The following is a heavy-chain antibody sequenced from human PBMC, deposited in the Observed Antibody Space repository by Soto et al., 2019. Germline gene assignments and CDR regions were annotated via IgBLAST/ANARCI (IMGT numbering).Heavy chain of an antibody. CDR1: GVTFSNYR. CDR2: ILPISGAA. CDR3: ARGGGKYYGSGNYAFDY. V-gene: IGHV1-69*01. J-gene: IGHJ4*02. Sequence: QVQLVQSGAEVKKPGSSVKVSCKLFGVTFSNYRISWVRQAPGQGLEWMGGILPISGAANYAQKFQGRVTITADESTSTACMELSSLGSENTAVYYCARGGGKYYGSGNYAFDYWGQGTLVTVSS. D-gene: IGHD3-10*01.